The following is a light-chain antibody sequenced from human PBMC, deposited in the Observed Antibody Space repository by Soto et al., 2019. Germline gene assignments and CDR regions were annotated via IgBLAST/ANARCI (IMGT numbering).Light chain of an antibody. J-gene: IGKJ4*01. V-gene: IGKV1-12*01. CDR1: QGISKW. CDR3: QLTNSLFPLN. CDR2: AAS. Sequence: DIQMTQSPSSVSASVGDRVTITCRASQGISKWLAWYQQKPGEAPKLLIYAASNLRSGFPSRFSGSGSGTDFTLTISSLQPGDFATYYCQLTNSLFPLNFGGGTKVEMK.